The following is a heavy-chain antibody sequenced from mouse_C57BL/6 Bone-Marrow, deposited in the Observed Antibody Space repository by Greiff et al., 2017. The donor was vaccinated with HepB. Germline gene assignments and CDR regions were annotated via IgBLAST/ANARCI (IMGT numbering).Heavy chain of an antibody. CDR2: INPSSGYT. J-gene: IGHJ2*01. D-gene: IGHD2-2*01. CDR3: ARWLRRLDY. V-gene: IGHV1-4*01. CDR1: GYTFTSYT. Sequence: VKLVESGAELARPGASVKMSCKASGYTFTSYTMHWVKQRPGQGLEWIGYINPSSGYTKYNQKFKDKATLTADKSSSTAYMQLSSLTSEDSAVYYCARWLRRLDYWGQGTTLTVSS.